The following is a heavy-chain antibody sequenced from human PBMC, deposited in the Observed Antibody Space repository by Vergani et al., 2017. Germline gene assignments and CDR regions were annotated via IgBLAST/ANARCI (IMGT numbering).Heavy chain of an antibody. J-gene: IGHJ4*02. CDR3: AKDRATVTSLFDY. V-gene: IGHV3-23*04. CDR2: ISGSGGST. CDR1: GFTFSSYA. Sequence: EGQLVESGGDWVQRGGSLRLSCAASGFTFSSYAMSWVRRAPGKGLEWVSAISGSGGSTYYADAVKGRFTISRDNSKNTLYLKMNSLRADDTAVYYCAKDRATVTSLFDYWGQGTLVTVSS. D-gene: IGHD4-17*01.